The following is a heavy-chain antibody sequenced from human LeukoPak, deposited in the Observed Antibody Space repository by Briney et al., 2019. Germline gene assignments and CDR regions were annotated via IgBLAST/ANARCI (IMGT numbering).Heavy chain of an antibody. V-gene: IGHV3-74*01. CDR1: GFTFTTSW. CDR3: AAATAAAGASNGMDV. CDR2: INKDGSSS. Sequence: PGGSLRLSCAASGFTFTTSWMHWVRQAPGKGLVWVSRINKDGSSSNYADSVKGRFTISRDNAKNTLYLQMNSLRIEGTAVYYCAAATAAAGASNGMDVWGQGTTVTVSS. D-gene: IGHD6-13*01. J-gene: IGHJ6*02.